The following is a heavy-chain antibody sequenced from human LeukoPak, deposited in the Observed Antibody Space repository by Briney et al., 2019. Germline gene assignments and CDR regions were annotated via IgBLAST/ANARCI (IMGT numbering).Heavy chain of an antibody. J-gene: IGHJ4*02. CDR3: AKDSSGSYARFDS. D-gene: IGHD6-19*01. CDR1: GFTFSSYG. V-gene: IGHV3-30*18. Sequence: GRSLRLSCAASGFTFSSYGLHWVRQAPGKGLEWVAVISYAGSSKYYADSVKGRFTISRDNSKNTLYLQMNSLRVEDSATYYCAKDSSGSYARFDSWGRGTLVTVSS. CDR2: ISYAGSSK.